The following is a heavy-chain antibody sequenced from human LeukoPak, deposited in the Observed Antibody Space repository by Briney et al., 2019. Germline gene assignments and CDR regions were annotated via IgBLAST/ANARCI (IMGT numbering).Heavy chain of an antibody. V-gene: IGHV1-69-2*01. J-gene: IGHJ4*02. D-gene: IGHD4-11*01. CDR1: GYTFTDYY. Sequence: ASVKVSCEVSGYTFTDYYMHWVQQAPGKGLEWMGLVDPEDGETIYAEKFQGRVTITADTSTDTAYMELSSLRSEDTAVYYCATAYSKGPVDYWGQGTLVTVSS. CDR2: VDPEDGET. CDR3: ATAYSKGPVDY.